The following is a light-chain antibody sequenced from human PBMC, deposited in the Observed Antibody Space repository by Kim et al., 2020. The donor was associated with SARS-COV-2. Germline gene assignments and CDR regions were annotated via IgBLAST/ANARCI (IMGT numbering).Light chain of an antibody. CDR3: QQYENWPLYT. CDR2: DVS. CDR1: ESIHYN. Sequence: EIVMTQSPPTLSVSPGESATLSCRASESIHYNLAWYQQKPGQPPRLLMYDVSTWATGTPARFRGSGSGTEFTLTISSLQPEDFAVYFCQQYENWPLYTFGQETKLEI. J-gene: IGKJ2*01. V-gene: IGKV3-15*01.